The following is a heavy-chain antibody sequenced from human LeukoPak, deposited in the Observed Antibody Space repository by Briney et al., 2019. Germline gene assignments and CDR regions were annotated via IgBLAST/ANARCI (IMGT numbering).Heavy chain of an antibody. Sequence: GGSLRLSRAASGFTVNSNYMSWVRQAPGKGLEWVSIIYSGGSTYYADSVKGRFTISRDNSKNTLFLQMNSLRAEDTAVYYCAGNGISVAGSYWGQGTLVTVSS. CDR3: AGNGISVAGSY. CDR1: GFTVNSNY. D-gene: IGHD6-19*01. V-gene: IGHV3-53*01. J-gene: IGHJ4*02. CDR2: IYSGGST.